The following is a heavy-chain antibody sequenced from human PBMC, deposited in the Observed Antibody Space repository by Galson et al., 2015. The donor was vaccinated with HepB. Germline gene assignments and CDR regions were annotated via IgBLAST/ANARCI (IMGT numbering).Heavy chain of an antibody. D-gene: IGHD1-26*01. CDR3: ARENLTGSYSYFDY. CDR2: ISSSGSTI. Sequence: SLRLSCAASGFTFSDYYMSWIRQAPGKGLEWVSYISSSGSTIYYADSVKGRFTISRDNAKNSLYLQMNSLRAGDTAVYYCARENLTGSYSYFDYWGQGTLVTVSS. J-gene: IGHJ4*02. CDR1: GFTFSDYY. V-gene: IGHV3-11*01.